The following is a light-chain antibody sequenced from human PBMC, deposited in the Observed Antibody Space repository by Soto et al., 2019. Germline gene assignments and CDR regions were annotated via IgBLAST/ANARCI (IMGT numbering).Light chain of an antibody. V-gene: IGKV3-20*01. Sequence: EIVVTQSPATLSVSPGERATLSCRASQSVSSYLAWYQQKPGQAPRLLIYGASNRATGIPDRFSGSGSGTDFTLTISRLEPEDFAVYYCQQYGSSGTFGQGTKVDIK. CDR1: QSVSSY. CDR3: QQYGSSGT. J-gene: IGKJ1*01. CDR2: GAS.